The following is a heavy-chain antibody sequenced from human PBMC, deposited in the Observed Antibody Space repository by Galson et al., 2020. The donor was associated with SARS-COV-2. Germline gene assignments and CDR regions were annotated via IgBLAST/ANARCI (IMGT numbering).Heavy chain of an antibody. CDR3: AKEYYYDSSGPLDAFDI. CDR1: GFTFSSYW. Sequence: GESLKISCAASGFTFSSYWMHWVRQAPGKGLVWVSRINSDGSSTSYADSVKGRFTLSRDNAKNTLYLQMNSLRAEDTAVYYCAKEYYYDSSGPLDAFDIWGQGTMVTVSS. J-gene: IGHJ3*02. V-gene: IGHV3-74*01. D-gene: IGHD3-22*01. CDR2: INSDGSST.